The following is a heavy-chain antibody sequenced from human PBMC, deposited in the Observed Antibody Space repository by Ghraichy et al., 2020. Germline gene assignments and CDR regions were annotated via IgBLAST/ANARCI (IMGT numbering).Heavy chain of an antibody. CDR2: IYYSGST. J-gene: IGHJ4*02. D-gene: IGHD3-10*01. CDR1: GGSISSSSYY. V-gene: IGHV4-39*01. CDR3: ARHTNYYGSGSYYLVEGDY. Sequence: SQTLSLTCTVSGGSISSSSYYWGWIRQPPGKGLEWIGSIYYSGSTYYNPSLKSRVTISVDTSKNQFSLKLSSVTAADTAVYYCARHTNYYGSGSYYLVEGDYWGQGTLVTVSS.